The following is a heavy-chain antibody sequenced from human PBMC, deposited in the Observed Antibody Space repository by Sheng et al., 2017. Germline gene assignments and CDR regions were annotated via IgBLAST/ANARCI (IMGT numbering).Heavy chain of an antibody. D-gene: IGHD3-10*01. CDR1: GFTVSSSY. Sequence: EVQLVESGGGLIQDGGSLRLSCAASGFTVSSSYLSWVHQAPGKGLEWVSVIYSGVSTSYADSVKGRFTISRDNSKNTLYLQMNSLRAEDTAVYYCAKVGRSGDLECWGQGTLVTV. V-gene: IGHV3-53*01. J-gene: IGHJ4*02. CDR3: AKVGRSGDLEC. CDR2: IYSGVST.